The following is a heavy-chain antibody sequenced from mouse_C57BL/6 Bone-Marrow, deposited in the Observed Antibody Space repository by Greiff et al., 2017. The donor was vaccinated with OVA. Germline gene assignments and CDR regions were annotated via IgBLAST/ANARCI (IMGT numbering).Heavy chain of an antibody. V-gene: IGHV2-9-1*01. CDR2: IWTGGGT. D-gene: IGHD1-1*01. CDR1: GFSFTSYA. CDR3: ARDTTVVEGYAMDY. Sequence: VQRVESGPGLVAPSQRLSITCTVSGFSFTSYAISWVRQPPGKGLEWLGVIWTGGGTNYNSALKSRLSISKDNSKSQVFLKMNSLQTDDTARYYCARDTTVVEGYAMDYWGQGTSVTVSS. J-gene: IGHJ4*01.